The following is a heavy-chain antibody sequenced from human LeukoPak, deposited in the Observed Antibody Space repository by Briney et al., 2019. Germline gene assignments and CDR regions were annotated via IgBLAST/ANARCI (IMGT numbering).Heavy chain of an antibody. D-gene: IGHD6-19*01. J-gene: IGHJ2*01. Sequence: SETLSLTCAVYGGSFRGYYWSWIRQPPGKGLEWIGEINHSGSPNYNPSLKSRVTISVDTSKNQFSLRLSSVTAADTAVYYCARVLEGSSGQHWYFDLWGRGTLVTVSS. CDR1: GGSFRGYY. CDR2: INHSGSP. V-gene: IGHV4-34*01. CDR3: ARVLEGSSGQHWYFDL.